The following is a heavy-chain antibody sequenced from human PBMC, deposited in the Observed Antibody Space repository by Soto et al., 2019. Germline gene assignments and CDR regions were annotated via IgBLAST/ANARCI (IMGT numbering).Heavy chain of an antibody. CDR1: DGSISSSSYY. CDR3: ARHRWVGYYYYYMDV. D-gene: IGHD1-26*01. J-gene: IGHJ6*03. V-gene: IGHV4-39*01. CDR2: IYYSGST. Sequence: SETLSLTCTVSDGSISSSSYYWGWIRQPPGKGLEWIGSIYYSGSTYYNPSLKSRVTISVDTSKNQFSLKLSSVTAADTAVYYCARHRWVGYYYYYMDVWGKGTTVTVSS.